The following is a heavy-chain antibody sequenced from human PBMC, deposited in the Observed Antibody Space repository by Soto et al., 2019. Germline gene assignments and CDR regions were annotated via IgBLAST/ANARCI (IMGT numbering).Heavy chain of an antibody. V-gene: IGHV1-69*13. CDR3: ERGRTYYYDSSGYYAINYYYYYGMEV. CDR2: IIPIFGTA. J-gene: IGHJ6*01. D-gene: IGHD3-22*01. Sequence: ASVKVSCKASGCTFSSYAISWVRQAPGQGLEWMGGIIPIFGTANYAQKFQGRVTITADEYTSTAYMELSSLRSEDTAVYYCERGRTYYYDSSGYYAINYYYYYGMEVWGQGTTVNVSS. CDR1: GCTFSSYA.